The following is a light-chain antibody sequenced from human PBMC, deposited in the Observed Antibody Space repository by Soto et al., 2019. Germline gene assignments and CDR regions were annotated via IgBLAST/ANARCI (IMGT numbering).Light chain of an antibody. CDR1: QSVRGN. CDR3: LQYKTYSRT. CDR2: CAS. V-gene: IGKV3D-15*01. J-gene: IGKJ1*01. Sequence: IVMTKSPAALSVSTGERATLSCRASQSVRGNLAWYQQKPGQAPRLLIYCASSRATGIPNRFSGSGSGTDFTLTISRLEPEDFATYFCLQYKTYSRTFGQGTIVDIK.